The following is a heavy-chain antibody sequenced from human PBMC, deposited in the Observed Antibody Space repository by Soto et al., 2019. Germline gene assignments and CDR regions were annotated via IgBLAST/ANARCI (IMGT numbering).Heavy chain of an antibody. Sequence: ASVKVSCKASGYTFTSYGISWVRQAPGQGLEWMGWISAYNGNTNYAQKLQGRVTMTTDTSTSPAYMELRSVRSDDTAVYYCASKEIVVVLAATDDAFDIWGQGTMVTVSS. CDR2: ISAYNGNT. V-gene: IGHV1-18*01. CDR3: ASKEIVVVLAATDDAFDI. CDR1: GYTFTSYG. D-gene: IGHD2-2*01. J-gene: IGHJ3*02.